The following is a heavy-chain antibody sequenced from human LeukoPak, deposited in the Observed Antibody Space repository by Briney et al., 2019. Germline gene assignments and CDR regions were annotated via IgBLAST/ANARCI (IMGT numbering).Heavy chain of an antibody. V-gene: IGHV3-30*04. D-gene: IGHD4/OR15-4a*01. Sequence: GGSMRLSCAASGFTFSNYAMHWVRQAPGKGLEWVAFISKNGRDKNYADSVQGRFTISRDNSTNTLYLQMNSLRAEDTAVFYCVSDERDSGGYHFDCWGQGTQVTVSS. J-gene: IGHJ4*02. CDR1: GFTFSNYA. CDR2: ISKNGRDK. CDR3: VSDERDSGGYHFDC.